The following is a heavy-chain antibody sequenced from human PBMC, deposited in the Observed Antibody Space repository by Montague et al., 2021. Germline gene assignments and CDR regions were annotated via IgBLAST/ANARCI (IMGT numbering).Heavy chain of an antibody. CDR3: AREGVGDLLFSFDS. J-gene: IGHJ4*02. D-gene: IGHD3-10*01. CDR2: THYRSTWYT. Sequence: CAISGDSVSNNNAARNWIRESPSRRLERLRRTHYRSTWYTDYAVSVKGRIAINPDTSKNQFSLQLNSVTPEDTAVYYCAREGVGDLLFSFDSWGQGTLVTVSS. V-gene: IGHV6-1*01. CDR1: GDSVSNNNAA.